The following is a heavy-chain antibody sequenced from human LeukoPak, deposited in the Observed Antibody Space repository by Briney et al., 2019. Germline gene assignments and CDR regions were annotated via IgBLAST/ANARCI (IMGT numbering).Heavy chain of an antibody. J-gene: IGHJ5*02. Sequence: GGSLRLSCAASGFIFSRYSMNWVRQAPGKGLEWVSSISSSSSYIYYADSVKGRFTISRDNAKNSLYLQMNSLRAEDTAVYYCARDPSSSREWFDPWGQGTLVTVSS. CDR3: ARDPSSSREWFDP. D-gene: IGHD6-6*01. CDR1: GFIFSRYS. CDR2: ISSSSSYI. V-gene: IGHV3-21*01.